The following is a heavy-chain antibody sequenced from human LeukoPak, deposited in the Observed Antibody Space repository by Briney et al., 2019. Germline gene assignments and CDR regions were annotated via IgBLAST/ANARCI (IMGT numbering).Heavy chain of an antibody. V-gene: IGHV3-30-3*01. D-gene: IGHD4-17*01. J-gene: IGHJ4*02. CDR1: GFTFSSYA. CDR2: ISYDGSNK. CDR3: AREGSQAYGDYVGCFDY. Sequence: PGRSLRLSCAASGFTFSSYAMHWVRQAPGKGLEWVAVISYDGSNKYYADSVKGRFTISRDNSKNTLYLQMNSLRAEDTAVYYCAREGSQAYGDYVGCFDYWGQGTLVTVSS.